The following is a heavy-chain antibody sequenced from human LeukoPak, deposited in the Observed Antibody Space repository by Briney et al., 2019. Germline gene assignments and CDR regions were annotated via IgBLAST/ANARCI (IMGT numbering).Heavy chain of an antibody. V-gene: IGHV1-69*13. D-gene: IGHD3-3*01. CDR2: IIPIFGTA. CDR3: ASSITIFGVVPGY. CDR1: GGTFSSYA. Sequence: SMKVSCKASGGTFSSYAISWVRQAPGQGLEWMGGIIPIFGTANYAQKFQGRVTTTADESTSTAYMELSSLRSEDTAVYYCASSITIFGVVPGYWGQGTLVTVSS. J-gene: IGHJ4*02.